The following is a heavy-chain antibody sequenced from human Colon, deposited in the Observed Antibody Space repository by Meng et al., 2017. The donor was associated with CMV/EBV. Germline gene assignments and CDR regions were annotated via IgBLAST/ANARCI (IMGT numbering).Heavy chain of an antibody. D-gene: IGHD4-17*01. CDR3: TRFLDIGDLRGLDV. J-gene: IGHJ6*02. CDR2: IRSKANNYAT. Sequence: GESLKISCAGSGFPFSGSAVHWVRQASGKGLEWVGRIRSKANNYATAYAESVTGRFTVSGDESKNTAYLQMNSLKTEDTAVYYCTRFLDIGDLRGLDVWGQGTTVTVSS. V-gene: IGHV3-73*01. CDR1: GFPFSGSA.